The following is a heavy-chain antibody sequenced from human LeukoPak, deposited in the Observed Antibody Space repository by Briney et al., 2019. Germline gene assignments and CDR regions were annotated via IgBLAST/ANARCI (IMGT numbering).Heavy chain of an antibody. J-gene: IGHJ6*03. CDR1: GGSISSSSYY. CDR3: ASYGSGSYSAYYYYYMDV. V-gene: IGHV4-39*07. D-gene: IGHD3-10*01. CDR2: IYYSGST. Sequence: PSETLSLTCTVSGGSISSSSYYWGWIRQPPGKGLEWIGSIYYSGSTYYNPSLKSRVTISVDTSKNQFSLKLSSVTAADTAVYYCASYGSGSYSAYYYYYMDVWGKGTTVTVSS.